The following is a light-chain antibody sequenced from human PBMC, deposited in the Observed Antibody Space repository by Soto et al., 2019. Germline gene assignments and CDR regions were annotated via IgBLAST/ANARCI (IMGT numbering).Light chain of an antibody. CDR2: NDR. V-gene: IGLV3-21*02. Sequence: SYELTQPPSVSVAPGQTARITCGGDNIGSKSVYWYQQKPGQAPVLVVYNDRDRPSGTPERFSGSNSGNTATLTISRVEAGDEADYYCQLWVSSSHHFYAFGTGTKVTVL. J-gene: IGLJ1*01. CDR3: QLWVSSSHHFYA. CDR1: NIGSKS.